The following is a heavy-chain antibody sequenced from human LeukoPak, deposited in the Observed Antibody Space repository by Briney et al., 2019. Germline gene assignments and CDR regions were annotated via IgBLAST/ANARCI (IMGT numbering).Heavy chain of an antibody. J-gene: IGHJ6*02. Sequence: SETLSLTCTVSGGSISSYYWSWIRQPAGKGLEWIGRIYTGGSTNYNPSLKSRVTMSVDTSKNQFSLKLSSVTAADTAVYYCARDDMVRGVIDYYYAMDVWGQGTTVTVSS. CDR2: IYTGGST. D-gene: IGHD3-10*01. CDR3: ARDDMVRGVIDYYYAMDV. CDR1: GGSISSYY. V-gene: IGHV4-4*07.